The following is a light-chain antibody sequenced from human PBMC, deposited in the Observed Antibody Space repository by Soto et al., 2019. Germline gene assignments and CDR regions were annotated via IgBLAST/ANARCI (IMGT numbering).Light chain of an antibody. CDR2: NIE. CDR3: MLSVGTGVWV. Sequence: QAVVTQEASLSVSPGGTVTLTCGLNSGSVSTSHYPSWYQQTPGQPPRTLILNIESRPSGVPERFSGTIIGRRAPLTITGAQSEDESDYYCMLSVGTGVWVFGGGTKLTVL. V-gene: IGLV8-61*01. CDR1: SGSVSTSHY. J-gene: IGLJ3*02.